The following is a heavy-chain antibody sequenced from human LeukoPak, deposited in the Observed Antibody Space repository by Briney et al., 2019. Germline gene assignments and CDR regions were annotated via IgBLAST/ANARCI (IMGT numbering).Heavy chain of an antibody. CDR1: GGTFSSYA. J-gene: IGHJ3*02. Sequence: GASVKVSCKASGGTFSSYAISWVRQAPGQGLEWMGGIIPIFGTANYAQKFQGRVTITADESTSTAYMELSSLRSEDTAVYYCARMDGLLWFGEFPHAFDIRGQGTMVTVSS. CDR3: ARMDGLLWFGEFPHAFDI. D-gene: IGHD3-10*01. V-gene: IGHV1-69*13. CDR2: IIPIFGTA.